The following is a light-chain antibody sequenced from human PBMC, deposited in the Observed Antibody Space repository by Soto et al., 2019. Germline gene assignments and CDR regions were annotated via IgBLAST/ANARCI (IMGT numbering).Light chain of an antibody. V-gene: IGLV1-47*01. CDR2: RSD. Sequence: QPVLTQPSSASGTPGQRVIISCSGSSSNIGGNYVYWYQQIPGTAPKLLIYRSDQRPSGVPDRFSGSKSGTSASLAISGLRSEDEAEYYCAAWDDSLSGAVFGGGTQLNVL. CDR3: AAWDDSLSGAV. CDR1: SSNIGGNY. J-gene: IGLJ7*01.